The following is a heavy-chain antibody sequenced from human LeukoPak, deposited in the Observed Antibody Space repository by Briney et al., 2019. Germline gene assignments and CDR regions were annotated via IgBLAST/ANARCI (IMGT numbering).Heavy chain of an antibody. CDR1: GFTVSNNY. CDR2: IYSGGTT. J-gene: IGHJ4*02. Sequence: PGGSLRLSCAASGFTVSNNYLHWIRQAPGKGLEWVSVIYSGGTTYYANSVKGRFTISRDNAKNSLYLQMNSLRAEDTAVYYCARGKGSYHGYFDYWGQGTLVTVSS. D-gene: IGHD1-26*01. V-gene: IGHV3-66*01. CDR3: ARGKGSYHGYFDY.